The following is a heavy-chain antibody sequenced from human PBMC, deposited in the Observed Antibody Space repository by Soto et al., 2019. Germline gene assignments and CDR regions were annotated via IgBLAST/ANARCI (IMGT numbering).Heavy chain of an antibody. CDR2: IYYGGIT. Sequence: SDTLSLTCTVSGGSISGGINYWGCIRQPPGKGLDWIGSIYYGGITYYNPSLNSRVTISVDTSKNQFSLKLTSVTAADTAVDYCARDRSISWFFAWGRGVLVTVSS. J-gene: IGHJ5*02. D-gene: IGHD1-26*01. CDR3: ARDRSISWFFA. CDR1: GGSISGGINY. V-gene: IGHV4-39*02.